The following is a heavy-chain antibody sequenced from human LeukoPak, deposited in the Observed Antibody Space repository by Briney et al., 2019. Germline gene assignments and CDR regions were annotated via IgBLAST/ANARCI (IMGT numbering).Heavy chain of an antibody. Sequence: TGRSLRLSCAASGFTFSSYAMHWVRQAPGKGLEWVAVISYDGSNKYYADSVKGRFTISRDNSKNTLYLQMNSLGAEDTAVYYCARDYDILTGRSGDHYWDMDVWGKGTTVTVSS. V-gene: IGHV3-30-3*01. CDR2: ISYDGSNK. CDR1: GFTFSSYA. J-gene: IGHJ6*03. D-gene: IGHD3-9*01. CDR3: ARDYDILTGRSGDHYWDMDV.